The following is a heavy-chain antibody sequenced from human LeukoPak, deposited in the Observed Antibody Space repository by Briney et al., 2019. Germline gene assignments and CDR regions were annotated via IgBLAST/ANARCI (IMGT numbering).Heavy chain of an antibody. D-gene: IGHD3-22*01. J-gene: IGHJ3*02. CDR2: IYYSGST. CDR1: GASLSSYY. CDR3: ARGPYSYDSSGAFDI. V-gene: IGHV4-59*01. Sequence: PSETLSLTCTFSGASLSSYYWSWIRQPPGKGLEWIGYIYYSGSTNYNPSLKSRVTISVDTSKNQFSLRLSSVTAADTAVYYCARGPYSYDSSGAFDIWGQGTMVTASS.